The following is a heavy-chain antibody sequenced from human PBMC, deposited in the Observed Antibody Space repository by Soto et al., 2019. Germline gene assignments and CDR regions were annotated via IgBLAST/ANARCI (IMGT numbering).Heavy chain of an antibody. V-gene: IGHV4-39*01. J-gene: IGHJ6*02. CDR2: VYYSGST. Sequence: SETLSLTCTVSGGSTSSRSYYWGWVRQSPGKGLEWIGSVYYSGSTYYNPSLKSRVSIYIDTSKNKFSLNLSSVTAADTAVYYCARHRDIFEVYGMDVWGQGTTVT. CDR1: GGSTSSRSYY. CDR3: ARHRDIFEVYGMDV. D-gene: IGHD2-15*01.